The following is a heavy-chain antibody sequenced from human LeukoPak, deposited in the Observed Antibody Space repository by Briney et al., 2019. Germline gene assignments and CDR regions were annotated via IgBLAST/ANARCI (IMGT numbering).Heavy chain of an antibody. V-gene: IGHV3-30-3*01. J-gene: IGHJ6*02. CDR3: ARLNNAYAPYYYYYGMDV. CDR2: ISYDGSNK. Sequence: QPGGSLRLSCAASGFTFSSYAMHWVRQAPGKGLEWVAVISYDGSNKYYADSVKGRFTISRDNSKNTLYLQMNSLRAEDTAVYYCARLNNAYAPYYYYYGMDVWGQGTTVTVSS. D-gene: IGHD2-2*01. CDR1: GFTFSSYA.